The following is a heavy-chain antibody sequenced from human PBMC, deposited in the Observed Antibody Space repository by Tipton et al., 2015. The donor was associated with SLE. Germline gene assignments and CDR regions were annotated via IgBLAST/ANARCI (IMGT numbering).Heavy chain of an antibody. D-gene: IGHD1-1*01. CDR1: GFTFSSYE. Sequence: SLRLSCAASGFTFSSYEMNWVRQAPGKGLEWVSYISSSSSYIYYADSVKGRFTISRDNSKNTLYLQMNSLRAEDTAVYYCASNEVLDGNAFDIWGQGTMVTVSS. V-gene: IGHV3-21*05. CDR2: ISSSSSYI. J-gene: IGHJ3*02. CDR3: ASNEVLDGNAFDI.